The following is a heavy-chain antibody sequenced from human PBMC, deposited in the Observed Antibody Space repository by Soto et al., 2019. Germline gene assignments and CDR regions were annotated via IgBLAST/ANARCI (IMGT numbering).Heavy chain of an antibody. D-gene: IGHD3-10*01. CDR3: ARAEGRFGELQYTIEYYFDY. V-gene: IGHV3-11*05. CDR1: GFTFSDYY. Sequence: GGSLRLSCAASGFTFSDYYMSWIRQAPGKGLEWVSYISSSSSYTNYADSVKGRFTISRDNAKNSLYLQMNSLRAEDTAVYYCARAEGRFGELQYTIEYYFDYWGQGTLVTVSS. CDR2: ISSSSSYT. J-gene: IGHJ4*02.